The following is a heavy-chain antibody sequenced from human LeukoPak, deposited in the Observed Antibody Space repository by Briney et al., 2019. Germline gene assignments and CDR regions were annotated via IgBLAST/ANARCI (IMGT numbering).Heavy chain of an antibody. J-gene: IGHJ4*02. CDR3: AKEIWPTVTTPGHTYFDY. D-gene: IGHD4-17*01. Sequence: GGSLRLSCAASGFTVSSNYMSWVRQAPEKGLEWVSVIYAGGSAYYADSVKGRFTISRDNSKNTLYLQMNSLRAEDTAVYYCAKEIWPTVTTPGHTYFDYWGQGTLVTVSS. V-gene: IGHV3-53*05. CDR1: GFTVSSNY. CDR2: IYAGGSA.